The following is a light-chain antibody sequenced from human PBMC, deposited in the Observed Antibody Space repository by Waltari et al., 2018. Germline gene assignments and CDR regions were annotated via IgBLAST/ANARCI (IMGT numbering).Light chain of an antibody. CDR3: ETWDNSLSAGV. CDR2: DNK. CDR1: NSNIGNNY. Sequence: QSVLTQPPSVSAAPGQKVTVSCSGSNSNIGNNYVSWYQQVPGTAPKLLIYDNKKRPAGIPARFSASKSGTSATLAITGLQTGDEADYYCETWDNSLSAGVFGGGTKLTVL. V-gene: IGLV1-51*01. J-gene: IGLJ2*01.